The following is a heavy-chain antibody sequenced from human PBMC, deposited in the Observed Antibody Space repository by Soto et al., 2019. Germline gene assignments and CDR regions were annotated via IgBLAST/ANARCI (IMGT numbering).Heavy chain of an antibody. J-gene: IGHJ5*02. CDR2: IYYSGST. V-gene: IGHV4-59*08. CDR1: GGSISSYY. D-gene: IGHD3-10*01. Sequence: QVQLQESGPGLVKPSETLSLTCTVSGGSISSYYWSWIRQPPGKGLEWIGYIYYSGSTNYNPSLKSRVTISVDTSKNQFSLKLSSVTAADTAVYYCARQGILWFGELNWFDPWGQGTLVTVSS. CDR3: ARQGILWFGELNWFDP.